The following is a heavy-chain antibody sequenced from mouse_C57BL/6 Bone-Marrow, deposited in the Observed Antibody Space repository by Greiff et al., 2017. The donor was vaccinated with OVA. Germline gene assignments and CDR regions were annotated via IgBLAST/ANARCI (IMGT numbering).Heavy chain of an antibody. J-gene: IGHJ3*01. CDR3: ARYSPWFAY. V-gene: IGHV1-19*01. Sequence: EVHLVESGPVLVKPGASVKMSCKASGYTFTDYYMNWVKQSHGKSLEWIGVINPYNGGTSYNQKFKGKATLTVDKSSSTAYMELNSLTSEDSAVYYCARYSPWFAYWGQGTLVTVSA. CDR1: GYTFTDYY. CDR2: INPYNGGT.